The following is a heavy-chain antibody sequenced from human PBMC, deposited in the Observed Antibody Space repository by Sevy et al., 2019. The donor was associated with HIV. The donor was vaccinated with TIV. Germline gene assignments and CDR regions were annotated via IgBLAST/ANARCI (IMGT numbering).Heavy chain of an antibody. J-gene: IGHJ6*01. Sequence: GGSLRLSCAASGFTFSNCWMSWVRQTPGKGLEWVANIKHDGSEKYYVDSVKGRFTISRDNAKNSLYLQMNTLRAEDTVVYYCARGREIVSPAMRHYNYGMDVWGQGTTVTVSS. CDR2: IKHDGSEK. V-gene: IGHV3-7*01. D-gene: IGHD2-2*01. CDR1: GFTFSNCW. CDR3: ARGREIVSPAMRHYNYGMDV.